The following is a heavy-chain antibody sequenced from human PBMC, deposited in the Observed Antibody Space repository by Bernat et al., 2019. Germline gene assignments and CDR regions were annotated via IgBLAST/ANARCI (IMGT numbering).Heavy chain of an antibody. CDR2: INQDGGEK. Sequence: DVKLVESGGGLVQPGGSLRLSCAASGFTFSRYWMSWVRQAPGKGLEWVANINQDGGEKIYVDSVEGRYTISRDNAKNSLYLQIHGLRAEDTADYYCARVGYNSSSFDYWGQGTLLTVSS. J-gene: IGHJ4*02. V-gene: IGHV3-7*01. CDR1: GFTFSRYW. CDR3: ARVGYNSSSFDY. D-gene: IGHD6-13*01.